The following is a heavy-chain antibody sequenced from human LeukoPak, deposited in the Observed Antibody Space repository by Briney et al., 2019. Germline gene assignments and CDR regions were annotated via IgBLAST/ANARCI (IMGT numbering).Heavy chain of an antibody. J-gene: IGHJ6*02. CDR2: IWYDGSNK. V-gene: IGHV3-33*01. D-gene: IGHD3-22*01. CDR3: ARDHDDSSGYYLRSYYYYGMDV. CDR1: GFTFSSYG. Sequence: GGSLRLSCAASGFTFSSYGMHWVRQAPGKGLEWVAVIWYDGSNKYYADSVKGRFTISRDNSKNTLYLQMNCLRAEDTAVYYCARDHDDSSGYYLRSYYYYGMDVWGQGTTVTVSS.